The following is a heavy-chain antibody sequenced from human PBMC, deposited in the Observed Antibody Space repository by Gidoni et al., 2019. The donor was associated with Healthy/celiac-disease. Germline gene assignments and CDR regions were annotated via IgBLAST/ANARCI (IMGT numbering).Heavy chain of an antibody. CDR3: ALDILTGDGMDV. V-gene: IGHV3-23*01. CDR2: ISGSGGST. D-gene: IGHD7-27*01. J-gene: IGHJ6*02. Sequence: LEWVSAISGSGGSTYYADSVKGRFTISRDNSKNTLYLQMNSLRAEDTAVYYCALDILTGDGMDVWGQGTTVTVSS.